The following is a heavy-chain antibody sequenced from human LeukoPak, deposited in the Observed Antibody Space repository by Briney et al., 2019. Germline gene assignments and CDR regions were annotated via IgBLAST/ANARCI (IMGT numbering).Heavy chain of an antibody. CDR2: ISAYNGNT. J-gene: IGHJ4*02. CDR3: ARDGPYYDFWSGYGHFDY. CDR1: GYTFTSYG. V-gene: IGHV1-18*01. Sequence: ALVKVSCKASGYTFTSYGISWVRQAPGQGLEWMGWISAYNGNTNYAQKLQGRVTMTTDTSTSTAYMELRSLRSDDTAVYYCARDGPYYDFWSGYGHFDYWGQGTLVTVSS. D-gene: IGHD3-3*01.